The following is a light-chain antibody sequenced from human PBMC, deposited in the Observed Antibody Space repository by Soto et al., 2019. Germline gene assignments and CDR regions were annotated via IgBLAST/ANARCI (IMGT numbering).Light chain of an antibody. J-gene: IGKJ1*01. CDR1: QSISDW. CDR2: KAS. Sequence: DIPMTQSPSTLSASVGDRVTITCRASQSISDWLAWYQQKPGKAPKLLIYKASSLESGVPSRFSGSGSGTEFTLTISSLQPDDFAXYYCQQYHIYWAFGQGTKV. V-gene: IGKV1-5*03. CDR3: QQYHIYWA.